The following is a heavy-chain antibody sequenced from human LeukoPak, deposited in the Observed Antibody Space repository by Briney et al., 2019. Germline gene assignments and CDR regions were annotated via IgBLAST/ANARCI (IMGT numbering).Heavy chain of an antibody. J-gene: IGHJ4*02. Sequence: GGSLRLSCAACGFSFNTYAMHWARQAPGKGLEYVSAISSNGDSTYYANSVKGRFTISRDNSKKTLFLQMGSLRAEDMAVYYCVRDSGGDAYNDYFDSWGQGTLVTVSS. CDR2: ISSNGDST. D-gene: IGHD5-24*01. CDR3: VRDSGGDAYNDYFDS. V-gene: IGHV3-64*01. CDR1: GFSFNTYA.